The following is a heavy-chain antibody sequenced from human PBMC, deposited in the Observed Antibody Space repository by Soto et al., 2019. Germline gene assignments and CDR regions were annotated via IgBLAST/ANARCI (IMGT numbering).Heavy chain of an antibody. D-gene: IGHD5-12*01. J-gene: IGHJ4*02. CDR1: GYTFTAYY. V-gene: IGHV1-2*02. CDR3: ARGRLATLTDF. Sequence: ASVKVSCKTSGYTFTAYYIHWVRQAPGQGLEWMGCINPDSGGTKYAQKFQGRVTMTRDTSITTAYMDLSSLRSDDTAFYYCARGRLATLTDFWGQGTLVTVSS. CDR2: INPDSGGT.